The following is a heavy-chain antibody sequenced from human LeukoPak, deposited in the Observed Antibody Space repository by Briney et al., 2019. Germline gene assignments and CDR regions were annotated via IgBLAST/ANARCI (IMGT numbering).Heavy chain of an antibody. V-gene: IGHV1-8*01. CDR2: MNPNSGNT. CDR1: GYTFTSYD. CDR3: ARGATRGYDLDP. Sequence: ASVKVSCKASGYTFTSYDINWVRQATGQGLEWMGWMNPNSGNTGYAQKFQGRVTMTRNTSISTAYMELSSLRSEDTAVYYCARGATRGYDLDPWGQGTLVTVSS. J-gene: IGHJ5*02. D-gene: IGHD3-16*01.